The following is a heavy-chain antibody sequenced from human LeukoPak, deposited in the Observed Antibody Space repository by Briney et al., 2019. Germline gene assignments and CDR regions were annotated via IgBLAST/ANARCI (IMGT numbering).Heavy chain of an antibody. J-gene: IGHJ4*02. Sequence: PSETLSLTCAVYGGSFSGYYWSWIRQPPGKGLEWIGEINHSGSTNYNPSLKSRVTISVDTSKNQFSLKLSSVTAADTAVYYCARHRADYDFWSGHFDYWGQGTLVTVSS. D-gene: IGHD3-3*01. CDR3: ARHRADYDFWSGHFDY. V-gene: IGHV4-34*01. CDR2: INHSGST. CDR1: GGSFSGYY.